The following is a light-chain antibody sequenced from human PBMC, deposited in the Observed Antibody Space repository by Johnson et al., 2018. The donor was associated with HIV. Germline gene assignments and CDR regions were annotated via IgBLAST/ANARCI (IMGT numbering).Light chain of an antibody. CDR1: SSNIGKNY. Sequence: QSVLTQPPSVSAALGQKVTVSCAGSSSNIGKNYVSWYQQLPGTAPKVLIYESNKRPSGIPDRFSGSKSDTSATLGITGLQTGDEADYYCGAWDSRLRVYGFGTGTKVTVL. CDR3: GAWDSRLRVYG. J-gene: IGLJ1*01. V-gene: IGLV1-51*02. CDR2: ESN.